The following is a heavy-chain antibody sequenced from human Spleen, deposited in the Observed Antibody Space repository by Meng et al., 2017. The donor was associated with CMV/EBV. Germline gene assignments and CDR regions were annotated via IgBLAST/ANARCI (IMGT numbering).Heavy chain of an antibody. CDR1: FG. J-gene: IGHJ4*02. D-gene: IGHD2/OR15-2a*01. CDR2: ISYYNGNT. Sequence: FGDSGVRQAPGQGPEYMGWISYYNGNTDYAQKFQGRVTMTTDSSTNTAFMELRGLRSDDTAVYYCARGGMMWRSGIVIEPATAYDFWGQGTLVTVSS. CDR3: ARGGMMWRSGIVIEPATAYDF. V-gene: IGHV1-18*01.